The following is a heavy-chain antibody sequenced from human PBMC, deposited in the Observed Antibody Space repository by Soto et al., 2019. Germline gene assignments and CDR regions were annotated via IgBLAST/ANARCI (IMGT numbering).Heavy chain of an antibody. CDR2: IDPSDSYT. CDR3: ATPPFNIAAAGRVLFYYHGMDV. Sequence: GESLKISCKGSGCSVTSYWISWVRQMPGKGLEWMGRIDPSDSYTNYSPSFQGHVTISADKSISTSYLQWSSLKASDTAMYYCATPPFNIAAAGRVLFYYHGMDVWGQGTTVTVPS. J-gene: IGHJ6*02. CDR1: GCSVTSYW. D-gene: IGHD6-25*01. V-gene: IGHV5-10-1*01.